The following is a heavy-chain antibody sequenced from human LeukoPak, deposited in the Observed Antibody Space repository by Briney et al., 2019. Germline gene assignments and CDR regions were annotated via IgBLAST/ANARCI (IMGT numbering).Heavy chain of an antibody. CDR1: GGTFSSYA. CDR3: ARGPARYCSSTSCLYYFDY. Sequence: SVKVSCKASGGTFSSYAISWVRQAPGQGLEWMGGIIPIFGTANYAQKFQGRVTITTDESTSTAYMELSSLRSEDTAVYYCARGPARYCSSTSCLYYFDYWGQGTLVTVSS. CDR2: IIPIFGTA. D-gene: IGHD2-2*01. J-gene: IGHJ4*02. V-gene: IGHV1-69*05.